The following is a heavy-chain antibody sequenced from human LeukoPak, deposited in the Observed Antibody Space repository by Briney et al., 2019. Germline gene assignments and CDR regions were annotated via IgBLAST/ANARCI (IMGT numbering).Heavy chain of an antibody. D-gene: IGHD2-21*01. CDR3: SHCAVSGYYYYMDV. CDR1: GGTFSSYA. CDR2: IIPIFGTA. J-gene: IGHJ6*03. Sequence: GASVKVSCKASGGTFSSYAISWVRQAPGQGLEWMGGIIPIFGTANYAQKFQGRVTITADESTSTAYMELSSLRSEDTAVYYCSHCAVSGYYYYMDVWGKGTTVTVSS. V-gene: IGHV1-69*13.